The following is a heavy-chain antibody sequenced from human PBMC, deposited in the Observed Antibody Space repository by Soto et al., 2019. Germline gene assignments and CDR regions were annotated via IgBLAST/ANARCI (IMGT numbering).Heavy chain of an antibody. CDR2: IYWDDDK. Sequence: QITLKESGPTLVKPTQTLTLTCTFSGFSLSTSGVGVGWIRQPPGKALEWLALIYWDDDKRYSPSLKSRLTITKDTSKNQVVLTMTNMDPVDTAAYYCAHRPIVVAQFAFDIWGQGTMVTVSS. D-gene: IGHD2-21*01. CDR1: GFSLSTSGVG. CDR3: AHRPIVVAQFAFDI. J-gene: IGHJ3*02. V-gene: IGHV2-5*02.